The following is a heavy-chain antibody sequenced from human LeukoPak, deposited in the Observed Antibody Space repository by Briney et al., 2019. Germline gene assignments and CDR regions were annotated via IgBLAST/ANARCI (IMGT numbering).Heavy chain of an antibody. CDR1: GGSFSGYY. V-gene: IGHV4-34*01. Sequence: SETLSPTCAVYGGSFSGYYWSWIRQPPGKGLEWIGEINHSGSTNYNPSLKSRVTISVDTSKNQFSLKLSSVTAADTAVYYCARGIGDFWSGYHSTYNWFDPWGQGTLVTVSS. D-gene: IGHD3-3*01. CDR3: ARGIGDFWSGYHSTYNWFDP. J-gene: IGHJ5*02. CDR2: INHSGST.